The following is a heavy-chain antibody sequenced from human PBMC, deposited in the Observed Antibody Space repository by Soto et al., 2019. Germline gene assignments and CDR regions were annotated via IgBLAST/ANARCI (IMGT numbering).Heavy chain of an antibody. D-gene: IGHD2-8*02. V-gene: IGHV3-74*01. CDR1: GVPFTNYW. J-gene: IGHJ4*02. CDR2: ISPDGSDV. CDR3: ACWGHIVPVAPSDFDR. Sequence: GGSLGLSCAASGVPFTNYWMNWVRQTPGKGLMWVSRISPDGSDVGYADSVEGRFTVSRDNAKNTLYLQMHSLRAEDTAMYYCACWGHIVPVAPSDFDRWGQGTLVPVSS.